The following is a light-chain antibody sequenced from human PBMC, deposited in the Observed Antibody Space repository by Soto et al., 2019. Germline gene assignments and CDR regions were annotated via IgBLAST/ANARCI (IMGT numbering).Light chain of an antibody. V-gene: IGKV3-20*01. CDR3: QYYGSSTGLA. Sequence: EIVLTQSPGTLSLSAGERATLSCRASQSVASSALVWYQHKPGQAPRLLIFGASNRATGSPDRFSGSGSATDFTLTITRLEPEDFAVYYCQYYGSSTGLAFGPGTRVDI. CDR1: QSVASSA. CDR2: GAS. J-gene: IGKJ3*01.